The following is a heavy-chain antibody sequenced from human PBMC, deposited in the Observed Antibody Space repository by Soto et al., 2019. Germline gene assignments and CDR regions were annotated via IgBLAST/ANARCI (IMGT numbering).Heavy chain of an antibody. Sequence: QVQLVQSGAEVKKPGSSVKVSCKASGGTFSTYTITWVRQAPGQGLEWMGRIIPLLGIANYAQKFQGRLTVTAXXXTXXAYMELSSLRSEDTAVYYCARGRYYDSSGKDVFDIWGQGTMVTVSS. CDR3: ARGRYYDSSGKDVFDI. CDR2: IIPLLGIA. D-gene: IGHD3-22*01. V-gene: IGHV1-69*02. CDR1: GGTFSTYT. J-gene: IGHJ3*02.